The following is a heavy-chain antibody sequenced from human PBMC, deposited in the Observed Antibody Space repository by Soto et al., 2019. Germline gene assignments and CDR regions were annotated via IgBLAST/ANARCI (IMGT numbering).Heavy chain of an antibody. V-gene: IGHV3-9*01. CDR2: ISWNSGSI. CDR3: AKVRIVVVAAAGNYFDY. Sequence: GGSLRLSCAASGFTFDDYAMHWVRQAPGKGLEWVSGISWNSGSIGCADSVKGRFTISRDNAKNSLYLQMNSLRAEDTALHYCAKVRIVVVAAAGNYFDYWGQGTLVTVSS. CDR1: GFTFDDYA. J-gene: IGHJ4*02. D-gene: IGHD6-13*01.